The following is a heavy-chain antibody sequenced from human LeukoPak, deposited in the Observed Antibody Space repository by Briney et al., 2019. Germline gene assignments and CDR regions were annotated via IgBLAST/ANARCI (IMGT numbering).Heavy chain of an antibody. CDR1: GDSVPSSSAT. CDR2: TYYRSKWYN. Sequence: SQTLSLTCAISGDSVPSSSATWNWIRQSPSRGLEWLGRTYYRSKWYNNYAVSVKSRITIIPDTSNNQFSLQLNSVTPEDTAVYYCARDKGGGVDTALAYWGQGTLVTVSS. V-gene: IGHV6-1*01. D-gene: IGHD5-18*01. CDR3: ARDKGGGVDTALAY. J-gene: IGHJ4*02.